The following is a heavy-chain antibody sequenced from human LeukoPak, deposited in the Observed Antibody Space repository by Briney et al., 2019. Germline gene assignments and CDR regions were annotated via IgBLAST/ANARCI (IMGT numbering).Heavy chain of an antibody. CDR1: GGTFISYA. V-gene: IGHV1-69*05. CDR3: ARQIAVAPRLRRGWFDP. CDR2: IIPIFGTA. D-gene: IGHD6-19*01. J-gene: IGHJ5*02. Sequence: SVKVSCKASGGTFISYAISWVRQAPGQGLEWMGGIIPIFGTANYAQKFQGRVTITTDESTSTAYMELSSLRSEDTAVYYCARQIAVAPRLRRGWFDPWGQGTLVTVSP.